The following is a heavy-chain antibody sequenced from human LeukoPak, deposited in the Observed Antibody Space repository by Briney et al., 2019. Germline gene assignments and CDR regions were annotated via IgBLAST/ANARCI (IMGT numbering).Heavy chain of an antibody. J-gene: IGHJ3*02. CDR1: GDSVTSGGYF. V-gene: IGHV4-31*03. CDR2: ISDSGTT. Sequence: SETLSLTCTVSGDSVTSGGYFWTWIRQHPGKGLEWIGYISDSGTTSYNPSLKSRVSISVATSNNQFSLRLSSVTAADTAVYYCARDVVVTSSPDAYDIWGQGTMVTVSS. CDR3: ARDVVVTSSPDAYDI. D-gene: IGHD2-21*02.